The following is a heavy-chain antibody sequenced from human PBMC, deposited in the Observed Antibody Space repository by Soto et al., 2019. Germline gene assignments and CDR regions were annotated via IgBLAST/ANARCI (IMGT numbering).Heavy chain of an antibody. Sequence: GGSLRLSCAASGFTFSSYAMHWARQAPGKGLEWVSVITISGGGAYYADSVKGRFTISRDNSKDTLYLQMNSLRAEDTAVYYCAKAHAGYYYGSGSYFGAFDIWGQGTMVTVSS. V-gene: IGHV3-23*01. J-gene: IGHJ3*02. D-gene: IGHD3-10*01. CDR3: AKAHAGYYYGSGSYFGAFDI. CDR2: ITISGGGA. CDR1: GFTFSSYA.